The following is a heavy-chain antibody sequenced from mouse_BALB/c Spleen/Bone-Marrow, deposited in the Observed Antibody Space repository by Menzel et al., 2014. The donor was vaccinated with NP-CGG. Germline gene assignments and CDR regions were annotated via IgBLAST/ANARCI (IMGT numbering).Heavy chain of an antibody. CDR1: GFSLTDYG. V-gene: IGHV2-9*02. Sequence: VKLVESGPGLVAPSQSLSITCTVSGFSLTDYGVHWVRQPPGKGLEWLGIIGIGGSTNYNSALMSRLSTDKDNSKSQVFLKMNSLQTDDTAMYYCAGASYYYGSGYDYWGQGTTLTVSS. D-gene: IGHD1-1*01. CDR3: AGASYYYGSGYDY. J-gene: IGHJ2*01. CDR2: IGIGGST.